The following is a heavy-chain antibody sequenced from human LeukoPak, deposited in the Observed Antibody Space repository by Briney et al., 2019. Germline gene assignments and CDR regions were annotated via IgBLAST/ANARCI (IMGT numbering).Heavy chain of an antibody. CDR2: ISYDGSNK. CDR3: ASRIAAAALYYYYGMDV. Sequence: PGGSLRLSCAASGFTFSSYAMHWVRQAPGKGLECVAVISYDGSNKYYADSVKGRFTISRDNSKNTLYLQMNSLRAEDTAVYYCASRIAAAALYYYYGMDVWGQGTTVTVSS. V-gene: IGHV3-30-3*01. CDR1: GFTFSSYA. D-gene: IGHD6-13*01. J-gene: IGHJ6*02.